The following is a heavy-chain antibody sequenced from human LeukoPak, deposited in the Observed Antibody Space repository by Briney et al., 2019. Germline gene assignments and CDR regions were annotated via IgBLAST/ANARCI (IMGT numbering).Heavy chain of an antibody. CDR3: ARDPTRGESSWLPYYFDY. V-gene: IGHV6-1*01. J-gene: IGHJ4*02. Sequence: SQTLSLTCAISGDSVSSNSAAWNWIRQSPSRGLEWLGRTYYRSKWYNDYAVSVKSRITINPDTSKNQFSLQLNSVTPEDTAVYYCARDPTRGESSWLPYYFDYWGQGTLVTVSS. CDR1: GDSVSSNSAA. D-gene: IGHD6-13*01. CDR2: TYYRSKWYN.